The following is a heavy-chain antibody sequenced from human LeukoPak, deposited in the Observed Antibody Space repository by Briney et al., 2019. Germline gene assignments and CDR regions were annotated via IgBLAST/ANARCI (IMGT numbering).Heavy chain of an antibody. J-gene: IGHJ4*02. CDR3: GRGEGKYAFGSGIS. V-gene: IGHV3-30-3*01. Sequence: GGSPRLSCEASGFTFSDYAIHWVRQAPGNGLEWVALISDDGNNKYYAESVRGRFTISRDNSKNTLSLEMNSLRPEDTAVYYCGRGEGKYAFGSGISWGQEPLVIVSS. CDR2: ISDDGNNK. CDR1: GFTFSDYA. D-gene: IGHD3-10*01.